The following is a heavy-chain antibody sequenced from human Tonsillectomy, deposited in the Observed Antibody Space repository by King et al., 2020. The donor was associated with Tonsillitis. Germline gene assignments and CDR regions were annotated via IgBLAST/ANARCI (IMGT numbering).Heavy chain of an antibody. CDR2: ISYDGSNK. CDR3: ARWSIGGGYSAFGMDV. Sequence: VQLVESGGGVVQPGRSLRLSCAASGFTFSSYDMHWVRQAPGKGLAWVAVISYDGSNKHYADSVKGRFTISRDNSKNTLYLQMNSLRAEDTAVYYCARWSIGGGYSAFGMDVWGQGTTVTVSS. CDR1: GFTFSSYD. D-gene: IGHD1-26*01. V-gene: IGHV3-30-3*01. J-gene: IGHJ6*02.